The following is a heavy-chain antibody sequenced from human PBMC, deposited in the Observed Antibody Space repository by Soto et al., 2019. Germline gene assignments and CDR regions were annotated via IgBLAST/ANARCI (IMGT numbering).Heavy chain of an antibody. Sequence: QVQLQESGPGLVRPSETLSLTCTVSGDAMSSNYWSWIRQPPGKGLEWIGDVYYARATSYNPSLKSRVTISVDTSKNQFSLKLSSVTAADTAVYYCARAMGDWGTYYYYYGMDVWGQGTTVTVSS. CDR2: VYYARAT. V-gene: IGHV4-59*01. D-gene: IGHD3-16*01. CDR3: ARAMGDWGTYYYYYGMDV. J-gene: IGHJ6*02. CDR1: GDAMSSNY.